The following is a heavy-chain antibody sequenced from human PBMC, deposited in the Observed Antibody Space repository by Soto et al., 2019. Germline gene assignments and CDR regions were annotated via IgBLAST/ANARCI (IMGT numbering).Heavy chain of an antibody. D-gene: IGHD2-15*01. CDR1: GGSISSGDYY. Sequence: SETLSLTCTVSGGSISSGDYYWSWIRQPPGKGLEWIGYIYYSGSTYYNPSLKSRVTISVDTSKNQFSLKLSSVTAADTAVYYCAREVVVVAATLFDYWGQGTLVTVSS. V-gene: IGHV4-30-4*01. J-gene: IGHJ4*02. CDR3: AREVVVVAATLFDY. CDR2: IYYSGST.